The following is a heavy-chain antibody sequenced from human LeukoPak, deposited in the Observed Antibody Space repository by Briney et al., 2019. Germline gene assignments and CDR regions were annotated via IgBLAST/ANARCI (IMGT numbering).Heavy chain of an antibody. Sequence: GGSLRLSCAASGFTFSSHWMHWVRQAPGKGLVWVSRMNADGSNTTYADSVKGRFTISRDNAKNTLYLQMNSLRAEDTAVYHCARSKSWYSTDALDIWGQGTMVTVSS. V-gene: IGHV3-74*03. CDR2: MNADGSNT. CDR3: ARSKSWYSTDALDI. J-gene: IGHJ3*02. D-gene: IGHD2-15*01. CDR1: GFTFSSHW.